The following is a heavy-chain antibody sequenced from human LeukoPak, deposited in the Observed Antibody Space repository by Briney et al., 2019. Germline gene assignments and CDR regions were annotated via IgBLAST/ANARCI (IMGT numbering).Heavy chain of an antibody. CDR2: IYYSGST. Sequence: SETLSLTCAVYGGSFSGYYWGWIRQSPGKGLEWIGSIYYSGSTYNNPSLKSRVIMSVDTSKNQISLRLSSVTAADTAVYYCARVSVQTGTTDHWGQGTLVTVSS. J-gene: IGHJ4*02. V-gene: IGHV4-39*02. CDR3: ARVSVQTGTTDH. D-gene: IGHD1-1*01. CDR1: GGSFSGYY.